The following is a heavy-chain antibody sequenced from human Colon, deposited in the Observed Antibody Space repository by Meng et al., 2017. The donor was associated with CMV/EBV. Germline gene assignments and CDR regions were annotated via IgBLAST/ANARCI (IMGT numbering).Heavy chain of an antibody. D-gene: IGHD2-2*02. J-gene: IGHJ4*02. CDR3: ARYCSSTTCYRPG. CDR2: IKSKADGGTT. CDR1: GYTFTAYY. V-gene: IGHV3-15*01. Sequence: SCKASGYTFTAYYMHWVRQAPGKGLEWVGRIKSKADGGTTDHAAPVKGRFTISRDDSKNTLFLQMNSLKTEDTAVYYCARYCSSTTCYRPGWGQGTLVTVSS.